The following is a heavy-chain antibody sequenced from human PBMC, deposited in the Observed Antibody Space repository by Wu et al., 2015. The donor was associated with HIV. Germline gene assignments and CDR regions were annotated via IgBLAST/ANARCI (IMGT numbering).Heavy chain of an antibody. D-gene: IGHD4-17*01. J-gene: IGHJ4*02. CDR2: INPNSGGT. CDR3: ARDARGHYYGDNEYYFDY. V-gene: IGHV1-2*02. CDR1: GYTFTGYY. Sequence: QVQLVQSGAEVKKPGASVKVSCKASGYTFTGYYMHWVRQAPGQGLEWMGWINPNSGGTNYAQKFQGRVTMTRDTSISTAYMELSRLRSDDTAVYYCARDARGHYYGDNEYYFDYWGQGTLVTVSS.